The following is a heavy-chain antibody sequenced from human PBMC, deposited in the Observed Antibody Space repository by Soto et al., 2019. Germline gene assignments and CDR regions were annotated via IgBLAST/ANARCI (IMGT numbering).Heavy chain of an antibody. V-gene: IGHV4-30-4*01. Sequence: SETLSLTCTVSGASISIPTNFLSWVRQAPGKGLEWIGFIHYRGTTFYNPSLKRPLTLSVDTSNNQFSLNLTSVTAADTAVYYCARDRGYCTGPSCNIFYVYGLDVWGQGTRVTVSS. D-gene: IGHD2-2*01. J-gene: IGHJ6*02. CDR3: ARDRGYCTGPSCNIFYVYGLDV. CDR1: GASISIPTNF. CDR2: IHYRGTT.